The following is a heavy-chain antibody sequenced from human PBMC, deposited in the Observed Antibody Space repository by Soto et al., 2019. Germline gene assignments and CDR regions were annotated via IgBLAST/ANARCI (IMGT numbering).Heavy chain of an antibody. V-gene: IGHV1-69*13. Sequence: SVKVSCKASGGTFSSYAISWVRQAPGQGLEWMGGIIPIFGTANYAQKFQGRVTITADESTSTAYMELSSLRSEDTAVYYCARAIGIAARPAYYYGMDVWGQGTTVTVSS. CDR3: ARAIGIAARPAYYYGMDV. CDR1: GGTFSSYA. D-gene: IGHD6-6*01. J-gene: IGHJ6*02. CDR2: IIPIFGTA.